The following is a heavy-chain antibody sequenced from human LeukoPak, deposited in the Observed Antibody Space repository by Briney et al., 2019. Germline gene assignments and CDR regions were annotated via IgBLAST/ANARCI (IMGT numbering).Heavy chain of an antibody. CDR2: ISGGTT. Sequence: GRSLRLSCTASGFTFGDYLMSWFRQAPGKGLEWIGFISGGTTEYAASVKGRFTISRDDSTSIAYLQMNSMTTEDTAVYYCSRGSGWLSVYWGQGTLVTVSS. J-gene: IGHJ4*02. CDR3: SRGSGWLSVY. V-gene: IGHV3-49*03. CDR1: GFTFGDYL. D-gene: IGHD6-19*01.